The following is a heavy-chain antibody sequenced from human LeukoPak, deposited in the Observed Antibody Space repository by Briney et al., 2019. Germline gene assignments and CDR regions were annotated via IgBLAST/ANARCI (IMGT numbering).Heavy chain of an antibody. CDR3: ARVLGIVGG. V-gene: IGHV3-23*01. Sequence: GGSLRLSCAASGFTFSSYAMTWVRQAPGKGLEWVSGISGSGSNTYYADSVKGRFTISRDNAKNSLYLQMNSLRAEDTAVYYCARVLGIVGGWGQGTLVTVSS. J-gene: IGHJ4*02. CDR1: GFTFSSYA. D-gene: IGHD1-26*01. CDR2: ISGSGSNT.